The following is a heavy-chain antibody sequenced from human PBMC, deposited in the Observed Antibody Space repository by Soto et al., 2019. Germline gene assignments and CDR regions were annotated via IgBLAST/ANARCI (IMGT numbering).Heavy chain of an antibody. CDR3: ARRSFYCSSTSCYFDYYGMDV. D-gene: IGHD2-2*01. V-gene: IGHV1-3*01. Sequence: ASVTFPCKDSGYTFTSYAMHWVRQGPGQRLEWMGWINAGNGNTKYSQKFQGRVTITRDTSASTAYMELSSLRSEDTAVYYCARRSFYCSSTSCYFDYYGMDVWGQGTTVTVSS. CDR2: INAGNGNT. J-gene: IGHJ6*02. CDR1: GYTFTSYA.